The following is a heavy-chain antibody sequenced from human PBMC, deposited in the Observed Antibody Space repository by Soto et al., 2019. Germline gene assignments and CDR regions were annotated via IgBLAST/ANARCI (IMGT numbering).Heavy chain of an antibody. D-gene: IGHD2-2*01. CDR2: IYYSGST. CDR1: GGSISSSSYY. CDR3: AGRYCSSTSCCKHYYYYYYMDV. V-gene: IGHV4-39*01. Sequence: QLQLQESGPGLVKPSETLSLTCTVSGGSISSSSYYWGWIRQPPGKGLEWIGSIYYSGSTYYNPSLKSRVTISVDTSKNQFSLKLNSVTAADPAVYFCAGRYCSSTSCCKHYYYYYYMDVWVNGTTVTVSS. J-gene: IGHJ6*03.